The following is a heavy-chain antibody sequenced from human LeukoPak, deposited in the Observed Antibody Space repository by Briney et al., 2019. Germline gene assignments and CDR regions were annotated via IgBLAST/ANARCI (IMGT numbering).Heavy chain of an antibody. Sequence: ASVKVSCKASGYTFTSYDINWVRQATGQGLEWMGWMNPNSGNTGYAQKFQGRVTMTGNTSISTAYMELSSLRSEDTAVYYCASGIYDFWSGYYDYGMDVWGQGTTVTVSS. D-gene: IGHD3-3*01. V-gene: IGHV1-8*01. J-gene: IGHJ6*02. CDR1: GYTFTSYD. CDR3: ASGIYDFWSGYYDYGMDV. CDR2: MNPNSGNT.